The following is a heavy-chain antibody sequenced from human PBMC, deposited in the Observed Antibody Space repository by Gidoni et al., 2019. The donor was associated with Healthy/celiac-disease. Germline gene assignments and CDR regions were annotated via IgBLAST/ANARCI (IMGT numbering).Heavy chain of an antibody. D-gene: IGHD5-18*01. V-gene: IGHV3-73*02. CDR2: IRSKANSYAT. CDR1: GFTFSGSA. CDR3: TTTDTAIQN. J-gene: IGHJ4*02. Sequence: EVQLVESGGGLVQPGGSLKLSCAASGFTFSGSAMHWVRQASGKGLEWVGRIRSKANSYATAYAASVKGRFTISRDDSKNTAYLQMNSLKTEDTAVYYCTTTDTAIQNWGQGTLVTVSS.